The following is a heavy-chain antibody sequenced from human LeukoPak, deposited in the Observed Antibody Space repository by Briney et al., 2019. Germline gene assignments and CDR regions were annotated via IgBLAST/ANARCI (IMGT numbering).Heavy chain of an antibody. J-gene: IGHJ4*02. CDR2: IYPGDSDT. Sequence: GESLKISRKGSDYSITSYLHGLRRPIPGKRLEWMGIIYPGDSDTRDNPSFHGLVTISADKSISTAYLQWSSLKASDTAMYYCARRDDILTGYYLDYWGQGTLVTVSS. D-gene: IGHD3-9*01. CDR3: ARRDDILTGYYLDY. V-gene: IGHV5-51*01. CDR1: DYSITSYL.